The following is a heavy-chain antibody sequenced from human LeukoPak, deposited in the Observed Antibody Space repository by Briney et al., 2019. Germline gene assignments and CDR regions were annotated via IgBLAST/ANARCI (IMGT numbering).Heavy chain of an antibody. J-gene: IGHJ6*03. D-gene: IGHD3-16*01. CDR1: GGSISSYY. Sequence: SETLSLTCTVSGGSISSYYWSWIRQPPGKGLKWIGNIYYSGYTTYSPSRRSRVTISVDTSKNQFSLKLSSVTAADTAVYYCARETSQKGAQYMDVWGKGNTITISS. CDR2: IYYSGYT. V-gene: IGHV4-59*01. CDR3: ARETSQKGAQYMDV.